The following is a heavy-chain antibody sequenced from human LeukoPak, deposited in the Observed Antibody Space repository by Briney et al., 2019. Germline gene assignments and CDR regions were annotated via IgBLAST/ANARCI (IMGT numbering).Heavy chain of an antibody. CDR1: GFDFSTAW. Sequence: PAGGSLRLSCAASGFDFSTAWMHWARQTPGKGLVWVSHINGDGRRINYADDVKGRFTISRDNAKNTLYLQMNSLRVEDTAVYYCVRDLPRTSGPWGQGTLVTVSS. D-gene: IGHD3-10*01. CDR2: INGDGRRI. J-gene: IGHJ5*02. V-gene: IGHV3-74*01. CDR3: VRDLPRTSGP.